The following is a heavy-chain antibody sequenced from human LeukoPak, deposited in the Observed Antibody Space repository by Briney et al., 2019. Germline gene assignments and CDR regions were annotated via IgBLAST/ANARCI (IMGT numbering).Heavy chain of an antibody. Sequence: SETLFLTCAVSGGSISSGGYSWSWIRQPPGTGLEWIGYIYHSGSTYYNPSLKSRVTISVDRSKNQFSLKLSSVTAADTAVYYCAGGSYPMYYFDYWGQGTLVTVSS. J-gene: IGHJ4*02. CDR1: GGSISSGGYS. V-gene: IGHV4-30-2*01. CDR3: AGGSYPMYYFDY. CDR2: IYHSGST. D-gene: IGHD1-26*01.